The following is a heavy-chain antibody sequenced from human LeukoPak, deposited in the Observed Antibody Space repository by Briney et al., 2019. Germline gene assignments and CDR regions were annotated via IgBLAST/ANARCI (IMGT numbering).Heavy chain of an antibody. CDR2: LSGSGGST. J-gene: IGHJ4*02. CDR1: GFSFSSYA. Sequence: GGSLRLSCAVSGFSFSSYAMSWVRRAPGKGLEWVSALSGSGGSTYYADSVKGRFSISRDNSKNTLYLQMDSLRAEDTAVYYCAKDFRYCSSTTCYSFDYWGQGTLVTVSS. CDR3: AKDFRYCSSTTCYSFDY. D-gene: IGHD2-2*02. V-gene: IGHV3-23*01.